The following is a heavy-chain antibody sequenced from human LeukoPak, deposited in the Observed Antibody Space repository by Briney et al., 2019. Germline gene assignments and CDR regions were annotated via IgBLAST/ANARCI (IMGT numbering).Heavy chain of an antibody. D-gene: IGHD3-16*01. J-gene: IGHJ4*01. CDR1: GFTFSSYE. CDR2: IKEDGSEK. Sequence: GGSLRLSCAASGFTFSSYEMNWVRQAPGKGLECVANIKEDGSEKYYVDSVKGRFTISRDNAKNSLYLQMNSLRAEDTAVYYCARQGDDYWGHGTLVTVSS. V-gene: IGHV3-7*01. CDR3: ARQGDDY.